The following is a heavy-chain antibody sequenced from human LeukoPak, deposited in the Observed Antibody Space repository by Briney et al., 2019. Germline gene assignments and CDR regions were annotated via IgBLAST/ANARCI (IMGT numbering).Heavy chain of an antibody. Sequence: TSETLSLTCTVSGGSISSGSYYWSWIRQPAGKGMEWSGRIYTSGSSNYNPSLKSRVTISVDTSKNQFSLKLSSVTAADTAVYYCARELDYSNYGYFDYWGQGTLVTVSS. V-gene: IGHV4-61*02. CDR3: ARELDYSNYGYFDY. CDR2: IYTSGSS. CDR1: GGSISSGSYY. J-gene: IGHJ4*02. D-gene: IGHD4-11*01.